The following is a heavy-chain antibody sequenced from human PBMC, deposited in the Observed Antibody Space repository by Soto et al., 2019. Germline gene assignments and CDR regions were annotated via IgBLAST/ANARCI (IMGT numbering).Heavy chain of an antibody. CDR2: ISYDGSNK. V-gene: IGHV3-30*18. Sequence: QVQLVESGGGVVQPGRSLRLSCAASGFTFSSYGMHWVRQAPGKGLEWVAVISYDGSNKYYADSVKGRFTISRDNSKNTLYRQMNSLRAEDTAVYYCAKDKVAYGQYYFDYWGQGTLVTVSS. CDR3: AKDKVAYGQYYFDY. D-gene: IGHD3-10*01. CDR1: GFTFSSYG. J-gene: IGHJ4*02.